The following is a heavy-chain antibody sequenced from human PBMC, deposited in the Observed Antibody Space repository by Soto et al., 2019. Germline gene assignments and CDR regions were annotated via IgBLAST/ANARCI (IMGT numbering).Heavy chain of an antibody. V-gene: IGHV1-69*01. CDR3: AKERASYSSSSHPYFAY. J-gene: IGHJ4*02. D-gene: IGHD6-13*01. Sequence: QVQLVQSGAEVKKPGSSVKVSCKASGGTFSSYAISWVRQAPGQGLEWMGGIIPIFGTANYAKKFQGRVNITADETTSTAYMETSSLRSEDTAVYYCAKERASYSSSSHPYFAYCGQGTLVTDSS. CDR2: IIPIFGTA. CDR1: GGTFSSYA.